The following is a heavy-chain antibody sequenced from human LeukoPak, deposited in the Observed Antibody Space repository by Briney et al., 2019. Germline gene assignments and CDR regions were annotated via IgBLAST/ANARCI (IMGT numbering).Heavy chain of an antibody. V-gene: IGHV1-24*01. CDR2: FDPEDGET. CDR3: ATVAYYYDSSGYPGYYFDY. D-gene: IGHD3-22*01. J-gene: IGHJ4*02. CDR1: GYTLTELS. Sequence: ASVKVSCKVSGYTLTELSMHWVRQAPGKGLEWMGGFDPEDGETIYAQKFQGRVTMTEDTSTDTAYMELSSLRFEDTAVYYCATVAYYYDSSGYPGYYFDYWGQGTLVTVSS.